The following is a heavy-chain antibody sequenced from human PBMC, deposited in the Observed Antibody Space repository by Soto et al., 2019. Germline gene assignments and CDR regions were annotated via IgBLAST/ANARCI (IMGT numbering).Heavy chain of an antibody. Sequence: GGSLRLSCTASGLTFGDYPMSWFRQAPGKGLEWVGFIRSKAYGGTTEYAASVKGRFTISRDDSKSIAYLQMNSLKTEDTAVYYCTRDSSSWLEMYYFDYWGQGTLVTVSS. CDR2: IRSKAYGGTT. J-gene: IGHJ4*02. V-gene: IGHV3-49*03. CDR1: GLTFGDYP. D-gene: IGHD6-13*01. CDR3: TRDSSSWLEMYYFDY.